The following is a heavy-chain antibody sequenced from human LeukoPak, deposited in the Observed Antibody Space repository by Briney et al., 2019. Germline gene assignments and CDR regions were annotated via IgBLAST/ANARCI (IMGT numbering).Heavy chain of an antibody. CDR3: AKDPSPVLRFLYYYGMDV. CDR2: ISYDGSSK. D-gene: IGHD3-3*01. J-gene: IGHJ6*02. V-gene: IGHV3-30*18. CDR1: GFTFSTYG. Sequence: GGSLRLSCAASGFTFSTYGMHWVRQAPGKGLEWVAIISYDGSSKHYVDSVKGRFTISRDNSKNTLYLQMNSLRAEDTAVYYCAKDPSPVLRFLYYYGMDVWGQGTTVTVSS.